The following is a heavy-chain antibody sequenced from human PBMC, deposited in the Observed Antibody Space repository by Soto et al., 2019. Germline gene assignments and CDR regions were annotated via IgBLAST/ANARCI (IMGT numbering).Heavy chain of an antibody. V-gene: IGHV3-30*18. D-gene: IGHD2-15*01. CDR3: AKGLNTRYCSGGSCYNYAEYFQH. Sequence: GGSLRLSCAASGFTFSSYGMHWVRQAPGKGLEWVAVISYDGSNKYYADSVKGRFTISRDNSKNKLYLQMNSLRAEETAVYYCAKGLNTRYCSGGSCYNYAEYFQHWGQGTLVTVSS. J-gene: IGHJ1*01. CDR1: GFTFSSYG. CDR2: ISYDGSNK.